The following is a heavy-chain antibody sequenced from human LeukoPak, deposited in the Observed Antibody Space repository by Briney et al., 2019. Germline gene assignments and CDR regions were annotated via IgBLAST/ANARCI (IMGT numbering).Heavy chain of an antibody. CDR1: GFTFGTYA. V-gene: IGHV3-23*01. Sequence: GGSLRLSCAASGFTFGTYAMSWVRQAPGKGLEWVSAISGSGGSTYYADSVKGRFTISRDNSKNTLYLQMNSLRAEDTAVYYCARGAYGSGSLFDYWGQGTLVTVSS. D-gene: IGHD3-10*01. J-gene: IGHJ4*02. CDR3: ARGAYGSGSLFDY. CDR2: ISGSGGST.